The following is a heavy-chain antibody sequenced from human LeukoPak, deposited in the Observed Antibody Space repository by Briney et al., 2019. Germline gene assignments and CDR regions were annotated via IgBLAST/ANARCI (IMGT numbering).Heavy chain of an antibody. J-gene: IGHJ2*01. CDR2: ISGSGGST. CDR3: AREERDGYNYYWYFDL. CDR1: GFTFSSYG. Sequence: GGSLRLSCAASGFTFSSYGMHWVRQAPGKGLEWVSAISGSGGSTYYADTVKGRFTISRDNAKNSLYLQMNSLRAEDTAVYYCAREERDGYNYYWYFDLWGRGTLVTVSS. V-gene: IGHV3-21*01. D-gene: IGHD5-24*01.